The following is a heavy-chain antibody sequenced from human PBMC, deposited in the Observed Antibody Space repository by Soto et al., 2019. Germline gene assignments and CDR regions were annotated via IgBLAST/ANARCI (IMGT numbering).Heavy chain of an antibody. J-gene: IGHJ6*02. Sequence: SLRLSCAASGFTFSSYSMNWVRQAPGKGLEWVSYISSSSSTIYYADSVKGRFTISKDNAKNSLYLQMNSLRDEDTAVYYCARDEYSSGWFGRSYYYYYGMDVWGQGTTVTVSS. CDR3: ARDEYSSGWFGRSYYYYYGMDV. D-gene: IGHD6-19*01. CDR1: GFTFSSYS. CDR2: ISSSSSTI. V-gene: IGHV3-48*02.